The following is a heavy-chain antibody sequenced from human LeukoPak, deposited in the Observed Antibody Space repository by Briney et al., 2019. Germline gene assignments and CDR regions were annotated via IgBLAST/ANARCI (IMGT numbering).Heavy chain of an antibody. D-gene: IGHD3-3*01. V-gene: IGHV1-8*03. CDR2: MNPNSGNT. Sequence: GASLKVSCKASGYTFTSYDINWVRQATGQGLEWMGWMNPNSGNTGYAQKFQGRVTITRNTSISTAYMELSSMRSEDTAVYYCARALTYYDFWSGYYTLYYFDYWGQGTLVTVSS. CDR1: GYTFTSYD. CDR3: ARALTYYDFWSGYYTLYYFDY. J-gene: IGHJ4*02.